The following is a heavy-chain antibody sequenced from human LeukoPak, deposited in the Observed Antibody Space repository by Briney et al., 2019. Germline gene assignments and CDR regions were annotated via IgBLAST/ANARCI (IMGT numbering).Heavy chain of an antibody. CDR2: IYYSGST. CDR1: GGSISSSGYY. V-gene: IGHV4-39*01. J-gene: IGHJ4*02. CDR3: ARGYYDSSGYGWRFDY. Sequence: SETLSLTCTVSGGSISSSGYYWGWIRQPPGKGLEWIGSIYYSGSTYYNPSLKSRVTISVDTSKNQFSLKLSSVTAADTAVYYCARGYYDSSGYGWRFDYWGQGTLVTVSS. D-gene: IGHD3-22*01.